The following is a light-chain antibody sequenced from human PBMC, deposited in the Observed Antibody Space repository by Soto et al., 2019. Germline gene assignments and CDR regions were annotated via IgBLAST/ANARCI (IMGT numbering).Light chain of an antibody. J-gene: IGKJ2*01. Sequence: EIMMTQSPATLSVSPGERATLSCWSSQSISNNLAWYQHKRGQAPRLLFYGASTRTTGVPARFSGSESGTGFTLTISSLQSEDFAIYYCQQYNNWPFTFGQGTKLEIK. CDR3: QQYNNWPFT. V-gene: IGKV3-15*01. CDR2: GAS. CDR1: QSISNN.